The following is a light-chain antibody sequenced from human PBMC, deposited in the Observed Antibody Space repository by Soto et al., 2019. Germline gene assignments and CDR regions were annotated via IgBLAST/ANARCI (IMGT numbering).Light chain of an antibody. CDR1: QSVSSSY. Sequence: EIVLTQSPGTLSLSPGARATLSCRASQSVSSSYLAWYQQKPGQAPRLPIYGASSRATGIPDRFSGSGSGTDLTITISRLQPEDFEVYYGQQYGSSPRTFGQGTKVDIK. CDR3: QQYGSSPRT. CDR2: GAS. V-gene: IGKV3-20*01. J-gene: IGKJ1*01.